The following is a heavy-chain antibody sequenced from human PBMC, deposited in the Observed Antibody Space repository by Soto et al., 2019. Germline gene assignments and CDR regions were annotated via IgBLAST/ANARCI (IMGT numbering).Heavy chain of an antibody. Sequence: QVQLVESGGGVVQPGRSLRLSCAASGFTFSSYGMHWVRQAPGKGLEWVAVISDDGSKKYYVDSVKGRFTISRDTSKNTVYLQLNSLRAEDTGVYYCAKGGDGYSSSFDYWGQGTLVTVSS. V-gene: IGHV3-30*18. J-gene: IGHJ4*02. CDR3: AKGGDGYSSSFDY. CDR1: GFTFSSYG. CDR2: ISDDGSKK. D-gene: IGHD4-4*01.